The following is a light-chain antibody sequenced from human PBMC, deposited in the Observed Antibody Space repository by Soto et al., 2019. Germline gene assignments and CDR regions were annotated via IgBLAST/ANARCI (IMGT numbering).Light chain of an antibody. Sequence: QSVLTQPPSVSGAPGQRVTISCTGSSSNIGAGYDVHWYQQLPGTAPKLLIYGNNNRPSGVPDRFSGSKSATSASLAIIGLQAEDEADYYCQAYDSSLSGVVFGGGTKLTVL. V-gene: IGLV1-40*01. CDR3: QAYDSSLSGVV. CDR1: SSNIGAGYD. J-gene: IGLJ3*02. CDR2: GNN.